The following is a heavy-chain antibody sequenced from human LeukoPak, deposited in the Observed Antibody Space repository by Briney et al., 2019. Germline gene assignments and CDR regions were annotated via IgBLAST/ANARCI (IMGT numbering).Heavy chain of an antibody. Sequence: GGSLRLSCAASGFTFSSYAMHWVRQAPGKGLEWVAVISYDGSNKYYADSVKGRFTISRDNSKNTLYLQMNSLRVEDTAVYYCAKDRVLFGGGYCSGGSCYSGLYYFDYWGQGTLVTVSS. CDR2: ISYDGSNK. V-gene: IGHV3-30*04. J-gene: IGHJ4*02. CDR3: AKDRVLFGGGYCSGGSCYSGLYYFDY. D-gene: IGHD2-15*01. CDR1: GFTFSSYA.